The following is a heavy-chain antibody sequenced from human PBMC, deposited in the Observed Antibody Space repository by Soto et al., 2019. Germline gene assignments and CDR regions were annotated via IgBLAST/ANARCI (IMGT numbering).Heavy chain of an antibody. Sequence: PSETLSLTCTVPGGSISSYYWSWIRQPPGKGLEWIGYIYYSGSTNYNPSLKSRVTISVDTSKNQFSLKLSSVTAADTAVYYCAREGVSSSWYNYYGMDVWGQGTTVTVSS. D-gene: IGHD6-13*01. CDR1: GGSISSYY. J-gene: IGHJ6*02. CDR3: AREGVSSSWYNYYGMDV. CDR2: IYYSGST. V-gene: IGHV4-59*01.